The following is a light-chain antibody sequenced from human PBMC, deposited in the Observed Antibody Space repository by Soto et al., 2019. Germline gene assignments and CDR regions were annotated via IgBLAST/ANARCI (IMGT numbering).Light chain of an antibody. CDR1: QSVSSNY. CDR2: ATS. CDR3: QQYGDYNSPRYS. J-gene: IGKJ2*03. V-gene: IGKV3-20*01. Sequence: EIVLTQSAGSLSLSPGDRVTLSYRASQSVSSNYLAWYQQKPGQAPRLLIYATSARATGIPDRFSGSGSGTDFTLTISRLEPEDFAMYYCQQYGDYNSPRYSFGQGTRLEI.